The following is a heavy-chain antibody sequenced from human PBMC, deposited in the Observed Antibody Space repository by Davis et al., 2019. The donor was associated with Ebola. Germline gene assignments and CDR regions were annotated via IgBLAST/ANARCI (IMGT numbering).Heavy chain of an antibody. D-gene: IGHD3-22*01. CDR3: ARTRDSSGYYFDY. Sequence: GESLKISCAASGFTFSSYWMSWVRQAPGKGLEWVANIKQDGSEKYYVDSVKGRFTISRDNAKNSLYLQMNSLRAEDTAVYYCARTRDSSGYYFDYWGQGTLVTVSS. CDR2: IKQDGSEK. V-gene: IGHV3-7*03. J-gene: IGHJ4*02. CDR1: GFTFSSYW.